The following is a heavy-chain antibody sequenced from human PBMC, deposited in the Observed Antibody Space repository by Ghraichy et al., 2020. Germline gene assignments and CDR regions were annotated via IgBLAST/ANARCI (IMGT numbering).Heavy chain of an antibody. J-gene: IGHJ6*02. V-gene: IGHV2-5*01. CDR2: IYWSDDK. Sequence: SGPTLVKPTQTLTLTCTFSGFSLSTSGVGVGWIRQPPGKALEWLALIYWSDDKRYSPSLKSRLTITKDTSKNQVVLTTTNMDPVDTATYFCARGTGYCSTPSCYSHGLDVWGQGTTVTVSS. CDR1: GFSLSTSGVG. CDR3: ARGTGYCSTPSCYSHGLDV. D-gene: IGHD2-2*01.